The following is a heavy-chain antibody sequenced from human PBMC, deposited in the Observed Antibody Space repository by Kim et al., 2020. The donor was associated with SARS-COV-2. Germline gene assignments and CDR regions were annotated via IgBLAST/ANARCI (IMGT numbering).Heavy chain of an antibody. CDR3: ARDLIVGATGFDY. V-gene: IGHV3-30*04. J-gene: IGHJ4*02. Sequence: GGSLRLSCAASGFTFSSYAMHWVRQAPGKGLEWVAVISYDGSNKYYADSVKGRFTISRDNSKNTLYLQMNSLRAEDTAVYYCARDLIVGATGFDYWGQGTLVTVSS. CDR2: ISYDGSNK. D-gene: IGHD1-26*01. CDR1: GFTFSSYA.